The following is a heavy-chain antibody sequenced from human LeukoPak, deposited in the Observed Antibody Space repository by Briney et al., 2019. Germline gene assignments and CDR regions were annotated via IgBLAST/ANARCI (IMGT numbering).Heavy chain of an antibody. J-gene: IGHJ4*02. Sequence: PSETLSLTCTVSGGSISSSSYYWGWIRPPPGKGLEWIGSIYYSGSTYYNPSLKRRVTISVDTSKNQFSLKLGSVTAADTAVYYCARHVSYNSGWADYWGQGTLVTVSS. CDR3: ARHVSYNSGWADY. D-gene: IGHD6-19*01. V-gene: IGHV4-39*01. CDR1: GGSISSSSYY. CDR2: IYYSGST.